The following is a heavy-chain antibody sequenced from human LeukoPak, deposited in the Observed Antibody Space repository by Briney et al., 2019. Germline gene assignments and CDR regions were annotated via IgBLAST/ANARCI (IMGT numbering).Heavy chain of an antibody. Sequence: SGGSLRLSCAPSGFTFSSYAMGWVRQAPGKGLESVSAITTSGGNTYYAHSVKGRFTNSRGNSKKTLYRQVNSLRAEDTAVYYCAKGNGYSYGRYYFDYWGQGTLVTVSS. CDR1: GFTFSSYA. CDR2: ITTSGGNT. CDR3: AKGNGYSYGRYYFDY. V-gene: IGHV3-23*01. D-gene: IGHD5-18*01. J-gene: IGHJ4*02.